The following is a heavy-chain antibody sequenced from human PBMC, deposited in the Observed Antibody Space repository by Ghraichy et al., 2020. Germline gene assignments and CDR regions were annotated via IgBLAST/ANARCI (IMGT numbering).Heavy chain of an antibody. Sequence: GGSLRLSCAASGFTFSSYWMSWVRQAPGKGLEWVANIKQDGSEKYYVDSVKGRFTISRDNAKNSLYLQMNSLRAEDTAVYYCARDVTSTYTFLTTVTTWINYYYGMDVWGQGTTVTVSS. CDR2: IKQDGSEK. V-gene: IGHV3-7*01. J-gene: IGHJ6*02. CDR3: ARDVTSTYTFLTTVTTWINYYYGMDV. CDR1: GFTFSSYW. D-gene: IGHD4-11*01.